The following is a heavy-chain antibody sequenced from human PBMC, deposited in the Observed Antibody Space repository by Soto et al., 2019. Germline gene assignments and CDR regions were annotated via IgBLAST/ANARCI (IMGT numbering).Heavy chain of an antibody. D-gene: IGHD2-15*01. V-gene: IGHV1-69*13. CDR3: ARGALEVAANYFDY. Sequence: ASVKVSCKASGGTFSSYAISWVRQAPGQGLEWMGGIIPIFGTANYAQKFQGRVPITADESTSTAYMELSSLRSEDTAVYYCARGALEVAANYFDYWGQGTLVTVSS. CDR1: GGTFSSYA. CDR2: IIPIFGTA. J-gene: IGHJ4*02.